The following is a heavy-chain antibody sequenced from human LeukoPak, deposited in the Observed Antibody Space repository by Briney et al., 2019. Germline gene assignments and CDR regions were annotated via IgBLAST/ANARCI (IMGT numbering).Heavy chain of an antibody. Sequence: ASVKVSCKASGYTFTGYYMHWVRQAPGQGLEWMGWINPNSGGTNYAQKFQGRVTMTRDTSISTAYMELSRLRSDDTAVYYYAEGYCSSTSRPTRGDYYGMDVWGQGTTVTVSS. J-gene: IGHJ6*02. D-gene: IGHD2-2*01. CDR2: INPNSGGT. CDR1: GYTFTGYY. V-gene: IGHV1-2*02. CDR3: AEGYCSSTSRPTRGDYYGMDV.